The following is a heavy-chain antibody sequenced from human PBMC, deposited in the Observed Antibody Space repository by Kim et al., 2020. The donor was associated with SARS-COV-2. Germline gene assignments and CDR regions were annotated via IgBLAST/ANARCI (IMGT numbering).Heavy chain of an antibody. D-gene: IGHD2-21*02. V-gene: IGHV3-30*18. CDR2: ISYDGSNK. CDR3: ANFGACCGGDCRPDAFDI. CDR1: GFTFSSYG. J-gene: IGHJ3*02. Sequence: GGSLRLSCAASGFTFSSYGMHWVRQAPGKGLEWVAVISYDGSNKYYADSVKGRFTISRDNSKNTLYLQMNSLRAEDTAVYYCANFGACCGGDCRPDAFDIWGQGTMVTVSS.